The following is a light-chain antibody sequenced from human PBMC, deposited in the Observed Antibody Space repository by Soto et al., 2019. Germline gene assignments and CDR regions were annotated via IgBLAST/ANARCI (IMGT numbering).Light chain of an antibody. CDR2: GAS. J-gene: IGKJ1*01. CDR3: QQCGSSRRT. V-gene: IGKV3-20*01. Sequence: EIVLTQSPGTLSLSPGERATLSCRASESVTSDCLAWYRQRPGQAPRLLIYGASTRATGTPDRISGCGSGTDFTITISRLEPEDFAVYFCQQCGSSRRTFGQGTRLEIK. CDR1: ESVTSDC.